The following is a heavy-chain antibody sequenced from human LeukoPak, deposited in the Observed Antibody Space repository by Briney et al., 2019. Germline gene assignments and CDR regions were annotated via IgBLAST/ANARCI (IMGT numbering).Heavy chain of an antibody. CDR1: GFTFSGYG. CDR2: IWHNGNKK. Sequence: GGSLRLSCEPSGFTFSGYGMHWVRQAPGKGLEWVAVIWHNGNKKYYADSAKGRFTISRDNSKNTLYLQMNSLRAEDTAVYYCARDPNYYGSGSYFAYFDQWGQGTLVTVSS. J-gene: IGHJ4*02. CDR3: ARDPNYYGSGSYFAYFDQ. D-gene: IGHD3-10*01. V-gene: IGHV3-33*01.